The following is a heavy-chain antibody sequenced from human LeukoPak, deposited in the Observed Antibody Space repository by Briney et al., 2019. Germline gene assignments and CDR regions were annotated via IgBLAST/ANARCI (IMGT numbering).Heavy chain of an antibody. CDR2: IYYSGST. CDR1: GGSISSHY. V-gene: IGHV4-59*11. D-gene: IGHD3-22*01. J-gene: IGHJ5*02. Sequence: SETLSLTCTVSGGSISSHYWSWIRQPPGKGLEWIGYIYYSGSTNYNPSLKSRVTISVDTSKNQFSLKLSSVTAADTAVYYCATGSCGYYYWFDPWGQGTLVTVSS. CDR3: ATGSCGYYYWFDP.